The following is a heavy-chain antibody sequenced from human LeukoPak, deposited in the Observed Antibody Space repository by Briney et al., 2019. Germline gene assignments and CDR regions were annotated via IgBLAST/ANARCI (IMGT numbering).Heavy chain of an antibody. V-gene: IGHV1-69*04. CDR3: ARAIDSSSSHFFDY. Sequence: SVKVSCKASGGTFSSYAISWVRQAPGQGLEWMGRIIPIFGIANYAQKFQGRVTITADKSTCTAYMELSSLRSEDTAVYYCARAIDSSSSHFFDYWGQGTLVTVSS. CDR1: GGTFSSYA. D-gene: IGHD6-6*01. CDR2: IIPIFGIA. J-gene: IGHJ4*02.